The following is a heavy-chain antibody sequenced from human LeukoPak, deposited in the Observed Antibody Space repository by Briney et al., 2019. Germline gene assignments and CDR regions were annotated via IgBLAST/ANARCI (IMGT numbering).Heavy chain of an antibody. CDR3: ARMKGSWGNWFDP. V-gene: IGHV4-59*01. D-gene: IGHD1-26*01. Sequence: SETLSLTCTVSGGSISSYYWSWIRQPPGKGLEWIGYIYYSGSTNYNPSLKSRVTILVDTSKNQFSLKLSSVTAADTAVYYCARMKGSWGNWFDPWGQGTLVTVSS. CDR2: IYYSGST. CDR1: GGSISSYY. J-gene: IGHJ5*02.